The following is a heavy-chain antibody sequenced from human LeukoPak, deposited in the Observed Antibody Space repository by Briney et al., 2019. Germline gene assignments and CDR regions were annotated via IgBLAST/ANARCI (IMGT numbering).Heavy chain of an antibody. J-gene: IGHJ4*02. V-gene: IGHV4-39*01. CDR2: IYYSGST. D-gene: IGHD3-22*01. Sequence: SETLSLTCTVSGGSISSSSYYWGWIRQPPGKGLEWIGSIYYSGSTYYNPSLKRRVTISVDTSKHQFSLKLSSVTAADTAVYYCARLRYYYDSSGYYPFDYWGQGTLVTVSS. CDR1: GGSISSSSYY. CDR3: ARLRYYYDSSGYYPFDY.